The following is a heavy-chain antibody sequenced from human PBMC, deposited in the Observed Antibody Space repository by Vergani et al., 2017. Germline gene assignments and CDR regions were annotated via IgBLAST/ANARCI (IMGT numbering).Heavy chain of an antibody. CDR1: GFTFSSYA. Sequence: VQLVETGGGVVQPGRSLRLSCAASGFTFSSYAMHWVRQAPGKGLEWVAVISYDGSNKYYADSVKGRFTNSRDNSKNTLYLQMNSLRAEDTAVYYCARAQTEGYDVWGAAYYYYYMDVWGKGTTVTVSS. D-gene: IGHD3-3*01. V-gene: IGHV3-30-3*01. J-gene: IGHJ6*03. CDR3: ARAQTEGYDVWGAAYYYYYMDV. CDR2: ISYDGSNK.